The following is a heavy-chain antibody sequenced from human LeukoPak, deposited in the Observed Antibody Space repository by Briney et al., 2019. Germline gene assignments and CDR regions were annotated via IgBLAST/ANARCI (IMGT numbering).Heavy chain of an antibody. V-gene: IGHV6-1*01. CDR3: ARTGRSGYYFAYYYYGMDV. D-gene: IGHD3-22*01. CDR2: TYYRSKWYN. J-gene: IGHJ6*02. Sequence: SQTLSLTCALSGDSLSSNSAAWNWLRQSPSRGLEWRGRTYYRSKWYNDYAVSVKSRITINPDTSKNQFSLQLNSVTPEDTAVYYCARTGRSGYYFAYYYYGMDVWGQGTTVTVSS. CDR1: GDSLSSNSAA.